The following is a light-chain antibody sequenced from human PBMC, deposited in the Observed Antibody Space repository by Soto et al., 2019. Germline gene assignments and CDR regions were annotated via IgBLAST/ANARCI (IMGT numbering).Light chain of an antibody. CDR3: GSYTTSSNDV. CDR1: ISDVGSYNY. CDR2: DVS. J-gene: IGLJ1*01. V-gene: IGLV2-14*03. Sequence: QSVLTHPASVSGSPGQSITISCTGTISDVGSYNYVFWYQQYPGKAPKLMIYDVSTRPSGVSDRFSGSKSGNTASLTISGLRAEDEADYYCGSYTTSSNDVFGTGTKVTVL.